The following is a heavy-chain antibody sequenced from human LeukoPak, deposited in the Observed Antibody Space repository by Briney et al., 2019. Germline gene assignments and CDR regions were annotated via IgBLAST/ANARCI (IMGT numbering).Heavy chain of an antibody. J-gene: IGHJ5*02. Sequence: PSETLSLTCTVSGGSISSYYWSWIRQPPGKGLEWIGYIHHSGSTYYNPSLKSRVTISLDTSKSQFSLRLSSLTAADTAVYYCAKGGMGTRWEESRTRFDPWGQGTLVTVSS. CDR2: IHHSGST. CDR3: AKGGMGTRWEESRTRFDP. V-gene: IGHV4-59*01. D-gene: IGHD1-26*01. CDR1: GGSISSYY.